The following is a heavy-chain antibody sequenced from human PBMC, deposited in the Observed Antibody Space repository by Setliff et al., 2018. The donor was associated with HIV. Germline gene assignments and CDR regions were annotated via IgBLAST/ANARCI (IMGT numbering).Heavy chain of an antibody. Sequence: GGSLRLSCAASGFTFDDYAMHWVRQAPGKGLEWVSGISWNSGSIGYADSVKGRFTISRDNAKNSLYLQMNSLRAEDTAVYYCAKDDSSGRPHPGWFDPWGQGTLVTVSS. D-gene: IGHD3-22*01. CDR3: AKDDSSGRPHPGWFDP. J-gene: IGHJ5*02. V-gene: IGHV3-9*01. CDR2: ISWNSGSI. CDR1: GFTFDDYA.